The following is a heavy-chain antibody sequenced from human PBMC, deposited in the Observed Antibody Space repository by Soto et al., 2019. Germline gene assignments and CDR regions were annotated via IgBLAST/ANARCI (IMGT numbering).Heavy chain of an antibody. CDR1: GYTFTSYA. CDR3: TRATFPPSHSSGWYPDS. CDR2: INAGNGNT. Sequence: GASVKVSCKASGYTFTSYAMHWVRQAPGQRLEWMGWINAGNGNTKYSQKFQGRVTITRDTSASTAYMELNTLRTEDTAVYYCTRATFPPSHSSGWYPDSWGQGVLVTVSS. V-gene: IGHV1-3*01. J-gene: IGHJ4*02. D-gene: IGHD6-19*01.